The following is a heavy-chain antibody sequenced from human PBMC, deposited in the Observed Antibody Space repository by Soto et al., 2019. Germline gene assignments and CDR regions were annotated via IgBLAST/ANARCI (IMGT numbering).Heavy chain of an antibody. D-gene: IGHD6-13*01. CDR1: GGSISSGDYY. CDR2: IYYSGST. V-gene: IGHV4-31*03. CDR3: ARSIGVAAAGPFDY. Sequence: QVQLQESGPGLVKPSQTLSLTCTVSGGSISSGDYYWSWIRQHPGKGLEWIGYIYYSGSTYYNPSLHGRVTLSVDTSKNQFALKLSSVTAADTAVYYCARSIGVAAAGPFDYWGQGTLVTVSS. J-gene: IGHJ4*02.